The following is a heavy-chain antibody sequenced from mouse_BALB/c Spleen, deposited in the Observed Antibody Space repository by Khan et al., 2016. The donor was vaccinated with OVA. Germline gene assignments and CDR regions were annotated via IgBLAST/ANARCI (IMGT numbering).Heavy chain of an antibody. J-gene: IGHJ2*01. Sequence: QVQLKQSGAELVKPGASVKLSCTASGYTFTSYWMPWIQQRPGQGLEWIGYINPTSGYTDYHQNVKEKATLTEAKSSSTAYLQLSSLTSDDAAVYDCVRDRFDYWGQGTALTVSS. V-gene: IGHV1-7*01. CDR2: INPTSGYT. CDR3: VRDRFDY. CDR1: GYTFTSYW.